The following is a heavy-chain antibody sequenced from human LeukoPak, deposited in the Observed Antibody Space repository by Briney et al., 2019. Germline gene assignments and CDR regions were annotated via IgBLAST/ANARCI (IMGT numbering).Heavy chain of an antibody. J-gene: IGHJ6*02. V-gene: IGHV1-69*04. CDR2: IIPIFGIA. D-gene: IGHD3-3*01. CDR3: ATSTIPLSQRIYYYGMDV. Sequence: GASVKLSCKASGCTFSSYAISWVRQAPGQGLEWIGRIIPIFGIANYAQKFQGRVTITADKSTSTAYMELSSLRSEDTAVYYCATSTIPLSQRIYYYGMDVWGQGTTVTVS. CDR1: GCTFSSYA.